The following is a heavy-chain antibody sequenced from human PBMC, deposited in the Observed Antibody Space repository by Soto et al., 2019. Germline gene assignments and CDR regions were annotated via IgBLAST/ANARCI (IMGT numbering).Heavy chain of an antibody. J-gene: IGHJ2*01. CDR3: AREGGSYDDSRSVDL. Sequence: QVQLQESGPGLVKPSETLSLTCTVSGGSISSYYWSWIRQPPGKGLEWIGYIYYSGSTKYNPSLKSRVTTSVDTSKTQFSLQLTSVTAADTAVYYCAREGGSYDDSRSVDLWGRGTLVTVSS. CDR1: GGSISSYY. CDR2: IYYSGST. V-gene: IGHV4-59*01. D-gene: IGHD1-26*01.